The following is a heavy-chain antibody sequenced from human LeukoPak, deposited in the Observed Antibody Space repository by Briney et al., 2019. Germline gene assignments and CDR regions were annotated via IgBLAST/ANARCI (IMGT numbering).Heavy chain of an antibody. J-gene: IGHJ4*02. CDR1: GGSFSGYY. D-gene: IGHD3-16*02. V-gene: IGHV4-34*01. CDR3: ARGPAFLMGGYVWGSYRSNYFDY. Sequence: SETLSLTCAVYGGSFSGYYWSWIRQPPGKGLEWIGEINHSGSTNYNPSLKSRVTISVDTSKNQFSLKLSSVTAADTAVYYCARGPAFLMGGYVWGSYRSNYFDYWGQGTLVTVSS. CDR2: INHSGST.